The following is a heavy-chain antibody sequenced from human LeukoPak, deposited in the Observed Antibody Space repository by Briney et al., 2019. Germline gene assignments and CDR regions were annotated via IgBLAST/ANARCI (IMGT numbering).Heavy chain of an antibody. Sequence: PSETLSLTCTVSGGSISSGSYYWSWIRQPAGKGLEWIGRIYTSGSTNYNPSLKSRVTMSVDTSKNQFSLKLSSVTAADTAVYYCARDLIVGATSADAFDIWGQGTMVTVSS. J-gene: IGHJ3*02. CDR1: GGSISSGSYY. CDR3: ARDLIVGATSADAFDI. CDR2: IYTSGST. D-gene: IGHD1-26*01. V-gene: IGHV4-61*02.